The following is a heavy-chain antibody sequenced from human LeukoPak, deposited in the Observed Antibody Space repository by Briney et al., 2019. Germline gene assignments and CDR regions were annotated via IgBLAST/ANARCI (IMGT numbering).Heavy chain of an antibody. CDR2: ISSSSSYI. CDR1: GFTFSSYS. Sequence: GGPLRLSCAASGFTFSSYSMNWVRQAPGKGLEWVSSISSSSSYIYYADSVKGRFTISRDNAKNSLYLQMNSLRAEDTAVYYCARGRGGIVVVPAAARGWFDPWGQGTLVTVSS. V-gene: IGHV3-21*01. D-gene: IGHD2-2*01. CDR3: ARGRGGIVVVPAAARGWFDP. J-gene: IGHJ5*02.